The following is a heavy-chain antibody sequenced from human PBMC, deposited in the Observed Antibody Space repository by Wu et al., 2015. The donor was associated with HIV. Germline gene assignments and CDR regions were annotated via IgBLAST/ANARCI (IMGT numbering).Heavy chain of an antibody. Sequence: VQLVQSGGEVKKPGASVKVACKASGYIFTDYGINWVRQAPGQGLEWMGWISAQNGNTKYAQKFQGRVTMTTDTSSSTAYMELRSLRSDDTAMYFCARSHKWLQLRYQGIFDYWGQGTLVTVSS. CDR1: GYIFTDYG. D-gene: IGHD5-24*01. J-gene: IGHJ4*02. CDR3: ARSHKWLQLRYQGIFDY. V-gene: IGHV1-18*01. CDR2: ISAQNGNT.